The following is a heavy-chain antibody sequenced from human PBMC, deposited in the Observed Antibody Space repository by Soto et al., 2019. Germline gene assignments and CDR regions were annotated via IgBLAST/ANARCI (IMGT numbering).Heavy chain of an antibody. CDR2: IYYSGST. Sequence: SETLSLTCTVSAGSISSSSYYWAWIRQPPGKGLEWIGHIYYSGSTYYNPSLKSRVTISVDTSKNQFSLDLTSVTAADTAVYYCARVPRGSGDAFAIWGQGTMVTVSS. CDR1: AGSISSSSYY. J-gene: IGHJ3*02. CDR3: ARVPRGSGDAFAI. D-gene: IGHD1-1*01. V-gene: IGHV4-39*01.